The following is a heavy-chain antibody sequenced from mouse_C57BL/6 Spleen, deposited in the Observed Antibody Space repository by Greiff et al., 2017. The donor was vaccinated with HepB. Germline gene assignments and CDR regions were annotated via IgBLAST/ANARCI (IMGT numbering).Heavy chain of an antibody. J-gene: IGHJ3*01. CDR1: GYTFTSYW. CDR3: ARGPYSNSAWFAY. D-gene: IGHD2-5*01. Sequence: VQLQQSGAELAKPGASVKLSCKASGYTFTSYWMHWVKQRPGQGLEWIGYINPSSGYTKYNQKFKDKATLTADKSSSTAYMQLSSLTYEDSAVYYCARGPYSNSAWFAYWGQGTLVTVSA. V-gene: IGHV1-7*01. CDR2: INPSSGYT.